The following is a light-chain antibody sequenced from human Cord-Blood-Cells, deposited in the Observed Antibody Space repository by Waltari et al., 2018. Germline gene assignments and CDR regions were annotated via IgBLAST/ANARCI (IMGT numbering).Light chain of an antibody. CDR1: SSDVVGYNY. V-gene: IGLV2-14*01. CDR3: SSYTSSSTYV. Sequence: QSALTQPASVSGSPGQSITISCTRTSSDVVGYNYFSWYQQHPGKAPKLMIYEVSNRPAGVSNRFSGSKSGNTASLTISGLQAEDEADYYCSSYTSSSTYVFGTGTKVTVL. CDR2: EVS. J-gene: IGLJ1*01.